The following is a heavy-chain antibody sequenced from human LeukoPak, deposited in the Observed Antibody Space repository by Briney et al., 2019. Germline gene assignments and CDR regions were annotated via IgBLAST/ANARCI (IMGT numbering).Heavy chain of an antibody. Sequence: PGGSLAVSCEASGFTFSTYAMHWVRQAPGRGREGVAVISNYENNTYYSYSVKVPFKNSRDNYKNTLYLQMSTQRAEDTTVYYCPREGVRAPGRLYDFDYWGQGPVLSVSS. J-gene: IGHJ4*02. CDR3: PREGVRAPGRLYDFDY. CDR2: ISNYENNT. V-gene: IGHV3-30-3*01. D-gene: IGHD1-1*01. CDR1: GFTFSTYA.